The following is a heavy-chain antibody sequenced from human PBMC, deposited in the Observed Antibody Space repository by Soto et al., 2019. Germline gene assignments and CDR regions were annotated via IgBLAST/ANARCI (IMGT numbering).Heavy chain of an antibody. Sequence: SETLSVTCTVSGGSISSYYWSWIRQPPGKGLEWIGYIYYSGSTNYNPSLKSRVAISVDTSKNQFSLKLSSVTAADTAVYYCARHASSVANDGYGMDVWGQGTTVTVSS. CDR1: GGSISSYY. D-gene: IGHD1-1*01. CDR2: IYYSGST. V-gene: IGHV4-59*08. CDR3: ARHASSVANDGYGMDV. J-gene: IGHJ6*02.